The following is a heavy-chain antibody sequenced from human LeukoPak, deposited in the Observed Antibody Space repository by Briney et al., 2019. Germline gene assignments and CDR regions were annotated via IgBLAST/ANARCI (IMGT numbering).Heavy chain of an antibody. CDR2: IYYTGKN. CDR3: VRRDTGWNYFDY. V-gene: IGHV4-59*08. D-gene: IGHD6-19*01. CDR1: GGSINSHY. J-gene: IGHJ4*02. Sequence: SETLSLSCAVSGGSINSHYWGWIRQPPAKGLQWIGDIYYTGKNNYNPSLKRRVTISLDTSKDHLSLNLTSVVAADTAIYYCVRRDTGWNYFDYWGQGILVTVSS.